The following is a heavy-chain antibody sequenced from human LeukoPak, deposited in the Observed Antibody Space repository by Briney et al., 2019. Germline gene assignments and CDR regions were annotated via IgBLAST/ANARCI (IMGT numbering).Heavy chain of an antibody. CDR3: ARDNEYCTGGTCRLDY. CDR1: GFTFSFYW. J-gene: IGHJ4*02. V-gene: IGHV3-74*01. CDR2: INNDGRST. D-gene: IGHD2-15*01. Sequence: GGSLRLSCASSGFTFSFYWMHWARQAPGKGLVWVSRINNDGRSTSYAGSVKGRFTISRDNAKNTLYLQMNSLRAEDTAVYYCARDNEYCTGGTCRLDYWGRGALVTVSS.